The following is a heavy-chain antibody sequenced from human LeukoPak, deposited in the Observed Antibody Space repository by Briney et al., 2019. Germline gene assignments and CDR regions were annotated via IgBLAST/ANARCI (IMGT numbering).Heavy chain of an antibody. CDR2: IYYSGST. D-gene: IGHD2-21*01. V-gene: IGHV4-59*01. CDR3: ARGVVIAPQTFDY. CDR1: GGSFSGYY. J-gene: IGHJ4*02. Sequence: ASETLSLTCAVYGGSFSGYYWSWNRQPPGKGLEWIGYIYYSGSTNYNPSLKSRVTISVDTSKDQFSLKLSSVTAADTAVYYCARGVVIAPQTFDYWGQGTLVTVSS.